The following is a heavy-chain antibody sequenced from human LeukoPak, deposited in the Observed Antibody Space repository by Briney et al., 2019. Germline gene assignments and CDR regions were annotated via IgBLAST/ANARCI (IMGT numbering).Heavy chain of an antibody. Sequence: GGSLRLSCAASGFTFSNYWMSWVRLAPGKGLEWVANINQDGSEKYYVDSVKGRFTISRDNSKNSLYLQMNSLRAEDTAVYYCARASDPWLQLTWGQGTLVTVSS. V-gene: IGHV3-7*05. CDR2: INQDGSEK. CDR1: GFTFSNYW. CDR3: ARASDPWLQLT. J-gene: IGHJ5*02. D-gene: IGHD5-24*01.